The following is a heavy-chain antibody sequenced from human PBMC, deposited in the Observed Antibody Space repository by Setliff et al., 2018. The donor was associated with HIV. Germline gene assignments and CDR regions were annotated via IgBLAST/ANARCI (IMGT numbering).Heavy chain of an antibody. V-gene: IGHV1-18*01. D-gene: IGHD3-22*01. CDR3: ARFPNPSQIVGVMPPDY. CDR1: GYSFTSYG. CDR2: ISAYNGNK. J-gene: IGHJ4*02. Sequence: ASVKVSCKASGYSFTSYGISWVRQAPGQGLEWMGWISAYNGNKNYAQKIQDRLTMTTDTSTSTAYMELRSLRSDDTAVYYCARFPNPSQIVGVMPPDYWGQGTLVTSPQ.